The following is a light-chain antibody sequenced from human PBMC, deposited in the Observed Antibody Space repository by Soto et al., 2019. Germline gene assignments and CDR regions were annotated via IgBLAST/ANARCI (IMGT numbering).Light chain of an antibody. Sequence: DIQMTQSPSSLSASVGDRVTITCRASQNIRSYLNWYQQKPGKAPKLLIYAASSLQTGVPSRFSGSGSETDFTLTISSLQSEEFATYYCQQSYSRPPAFGQGTKVAIK. CDR3: QQSYSRPPA. V-gene: IGKV1-39*01. CDR1: QNIRSY. CDR2: AAS. J-gene: IGKJ1*01.